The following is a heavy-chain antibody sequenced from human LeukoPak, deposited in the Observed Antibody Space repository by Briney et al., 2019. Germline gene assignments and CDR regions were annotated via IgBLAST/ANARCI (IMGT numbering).Heavy chain of an antibody. Sequence: ASVKVSCKASGYTFTDYYMHWVRQAPGQGLEWMGWINPNSGGTNYAQKFQGRVTMTRDTSISTAYMELSRLRSDDTAVYYCARIGGGWKDIVVVPAAIGSGENWGQGTLVTVSS. CDR2: INPNSGGT. CDR3: ARIGGGWKDIVVVPAAIGSGEN. CDR1: GYTFTDYY. D-gene: IGHD2-2*01. J-gene: IGHJ4*02. V-gene: IGHV1-2*02.